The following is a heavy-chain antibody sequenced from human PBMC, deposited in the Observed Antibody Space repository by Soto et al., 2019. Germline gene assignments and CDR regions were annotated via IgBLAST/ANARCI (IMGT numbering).Heavy chain of an antibody. J-gene: IGHJ6*02. CDR1: GYTFTSYG. CDR2: ISAYNGNT. V-gene: IGHV1-18*01. Sequence: GASVKVSCKASGYTFTSYGISWVRQAPGQGLEWMGWISAYNGNTNYAQKFQGRVTITADESTSTAYMELSSLRSEDTAVYYCARGSSWYYYYYGMDVWGQGTTVTVSS. CDR3: ARGSSWYYYYYGMDV. D-gene: IGHD6-13*01.